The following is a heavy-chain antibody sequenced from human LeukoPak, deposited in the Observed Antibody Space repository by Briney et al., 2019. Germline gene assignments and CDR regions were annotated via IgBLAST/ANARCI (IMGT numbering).Heavy chain of an antibody. CDR2: IHPNSGGT. V-gene: IGHV1-2*02. CDR3: AREGDGDFLDY. CDR1: GYTFTGYY. D-gene: IGHD3-16*01. J-gene: IGHJ4*02. Sequence: ASVPVSCKASGYTFTGYYMHWVRQAPGQGLEWMGWIHPNSGGTNHAQKFQGRVTMTRDTSISTAYMELSRLRSDDTAVYYCAREGDGDFLDYWGQGTLVTVSS.